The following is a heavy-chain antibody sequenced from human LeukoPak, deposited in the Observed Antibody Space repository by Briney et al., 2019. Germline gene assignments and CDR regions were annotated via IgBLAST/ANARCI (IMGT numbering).Heavy chain of an antibody. D-gene: IGHD6-19*01. Sequence: ASVKVSCKASGYTFTGYYMHWVRQTPGQGLQWMGWINPNSGGTNYAQKFQGRVTMTRDTSISTAYMELSRLRSDDTAVYYCAKDNGIGIAVARPFDPWGQGTLVTVSS. CDR2: INPNSGGT. CDR3: AKDNGIGIAVARPFDP. J-gene: IGHJ5*02. V-gene: IGHV1-2*02. CDR1: GYTFTGYY.